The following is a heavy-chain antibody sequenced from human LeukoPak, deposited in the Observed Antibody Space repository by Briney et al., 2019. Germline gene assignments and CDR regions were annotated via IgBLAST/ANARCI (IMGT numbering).Heavy chain of an antibody. V-gene: IGHV1-18*01. J-gene: IGHJ4*02. CDR3: ARDRYSSSPYYFDY. CDR1: GYTFTSYG. D-gene: IGHD6-6*01. Sequence: ASVKVSYKASGYTFTSYGISWVRQAPGQGLEWMGWISAYNGNTNYAQKLQGRVTMTTDTSTSTAYMELRSLRSDDTAVYYCARDRYSSSPYYFDYWGQGTLVTVSS. CDR2: ISAYNGNT.